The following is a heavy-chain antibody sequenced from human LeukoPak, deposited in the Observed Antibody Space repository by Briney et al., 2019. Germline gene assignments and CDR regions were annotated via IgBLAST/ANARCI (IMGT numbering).Heavy chain of an antibody. CDR3: ARGGSGSYFRELRTFDY. D-gene: IGHD1-26*01. V-gene: IGHV4-4*02. CDR1: GGSISSSNW. Sequence: NSSETLSLTCAVSGGSISSSNWWNWVRQPPGKGLEWIGEIYHSGSTNYNPSLKSRVTISVDTSKNQFSLKLSSVTAADTAVYYCARGGSGSYFRELRTFDYWGQGTLVTVSS. CDR2: IYHSGST. J-gene: IGHJ4*02.